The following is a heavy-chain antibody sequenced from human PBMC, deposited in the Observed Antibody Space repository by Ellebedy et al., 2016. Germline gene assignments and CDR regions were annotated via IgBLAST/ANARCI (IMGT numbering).Heavy chain of an antibody. CDR2: ISSSTTVI. Sequence: GGSLRLSXAASGFIFSRYGMNWVRQAPGKGLEWISYISSSTTVIYYANSVEGRFTISRDTAENSLYLQMNSLRAEDTAIYYCAKSPPWGGFMDSWGQGTLVTVSS. J-gene: IGHJ4*02. V-gene: IGHV3-48*04. CDR1: GFIFSRYG. D-gene: IGHD3-16*01. CDR3: AKSPPWGGFMDS.